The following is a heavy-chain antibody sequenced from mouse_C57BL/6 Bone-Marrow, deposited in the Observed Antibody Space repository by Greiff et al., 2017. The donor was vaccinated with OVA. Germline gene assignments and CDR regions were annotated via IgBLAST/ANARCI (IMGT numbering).Heavy chain of an antibody. CDR3: AREGGGSSLAY. CDR2: IYPRSGNT. J-gene: IGHJ3*01. Sequence: VKLQESGAELARPGASVKLSCKASGYTFTSYGISWVKQRTGQGLEWIGEIYPRSGNTYYNEKFKGKATLTADKSSSTAYMELRSLTSEDSAVYFCAREGGGSSLAYWGQGTLVTVSA. V-gene: IGHV1-81*01. D-gene: IGHD1-1*01. CDR1: GYTFTSYG.